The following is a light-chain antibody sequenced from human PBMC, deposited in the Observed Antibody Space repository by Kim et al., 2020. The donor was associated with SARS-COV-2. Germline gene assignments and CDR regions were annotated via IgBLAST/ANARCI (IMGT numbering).Light chain of an antibody. CDR3: QVWDSSSDHVV. J-gene: IGLJ2*01. CDR2: YDS. CDR1: NIGSKS. V-gene: IGLV3-21*04. Sequence: SYELTQPPSVSVAPGKTARITCGGNNIGSKSVHWYQQKPGQAPVLVIYYDSDRLSGIPERFSGSNSGNTATLTISRVEAGDEADYYCQVWDSSSDHVVFGGGTKLTVL.